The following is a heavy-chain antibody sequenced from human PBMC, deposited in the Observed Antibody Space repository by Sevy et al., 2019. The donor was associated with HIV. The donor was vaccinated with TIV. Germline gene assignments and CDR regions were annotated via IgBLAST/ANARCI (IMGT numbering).Heavy chain of an antibody. CDR2: IYYSGST. CDR3: ARMDIAVAGSYTFDY. J-gene: IGHJ4*02. D-gene: IGHD6-19*01. Sequence: SETLSLTCIVSGGSISSSSYYWGWIRQPPGKGLEWIGSIYYSGSTNYNPSLKSRVTISVDTSKNQFSLKLSSVTAADTAVYYCARMDIAVAGSYTFDYWGQGTLVTVSS. CDR1: GGSISSSSYY. V-gene: IGHV4-39*01.